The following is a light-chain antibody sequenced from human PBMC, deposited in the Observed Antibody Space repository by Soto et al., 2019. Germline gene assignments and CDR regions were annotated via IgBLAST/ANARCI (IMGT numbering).Light chain of an antibody. V-gene: IGLV2-14*01. Sequence: QSALTQTASVSGSPGQSITISCTGTTSDVGGYNYVSWYQQHPGEAPKLIIYEVINRPSGISNRFSGSKSGNTASLTISGLQAEDEAHYYCSSYSRTSTLVLFGGGTKLTVL. J-gene: IGLJ2*01. CDR3: SSYSRTSTLVL. CDR1: TSDVGGYNY. CDR2: EVI.